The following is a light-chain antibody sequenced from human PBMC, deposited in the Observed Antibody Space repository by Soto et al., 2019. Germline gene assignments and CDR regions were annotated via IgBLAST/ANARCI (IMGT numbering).Light chain of an antibody. J-gene: IGLJ1*01. CDR2: EVS. V-gene: IGLV2-18*02. CDR1: SSDVGSYNR. CDR3: SSYTSSSTYV. Sequence: QSVLTQPPSVSGSPGQSVAISCTGTSSDVGSYNRVSWYQQPPGTAPKVMIYEVSNRPSGVSDRFSGSKSGNTASLTFFGLQAEDEADYYCSSYTSSSTYVFGTGTKVTVL.